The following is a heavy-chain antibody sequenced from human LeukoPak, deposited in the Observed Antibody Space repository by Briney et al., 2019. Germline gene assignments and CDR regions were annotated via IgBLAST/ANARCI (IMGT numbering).Heavy chain of an antibody. J-gene: IGHJ4*02. CDR3: ARAHGDYELYYFDY. V-gene: IGHV3-53*01. CDR2: IYSGGST. CDR1: GFTVSSNY. Sequence: GGSLRLSCAASGFTVSSNYMSWVRQAPGKGLEWVSVIYSGGSTYYADSVKGRFTTSRDNSKNTLYLQMNSLRAEDTAVYYCARAHGDYELYYFDYWGQGTLVTVSS. D-gene: IGHD4-17*01.